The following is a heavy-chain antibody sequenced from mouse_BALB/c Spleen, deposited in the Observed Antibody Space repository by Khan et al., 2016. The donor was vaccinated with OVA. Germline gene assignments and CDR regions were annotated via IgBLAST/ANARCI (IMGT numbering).Heavy chain of an antibody. D-gene: IGHD1-1*01. V-gene: IGHV9-3-1*01. J-gene: IGHJ4*01. CDR1: GYTFTNYG. Sequence: QVQLKQSGPELKKPGETVKISCKASGYTFTNYGVNWVKKAPGKGLKWMGWIYTYTGEPTYADDFKGRFAFSLETSASTAYLQINNLKNEDTATYFCARGGSRAMDYWGQGTSVTVSS. CDR3: ARGGSRAMDY. CDR2: IYTYTGEP.